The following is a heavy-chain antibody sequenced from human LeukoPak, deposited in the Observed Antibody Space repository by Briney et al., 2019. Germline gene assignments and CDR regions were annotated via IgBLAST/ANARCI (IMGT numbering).Heavy chain of an antibody. CDR2: IIPIFGTA. CDR3: ARNGKGSGYTLDY. V-gene: IGHV1-69*05. Sequence: SVKVSCKASGGTFSSYAISWVRQAPGQGLEWMGGIIPIFGTANYAQKFQGRVTITTDESTSTAYMELSSLRSGDTAVYYCARNGKGSGYTLDYWGQGTLVTVSS. D-gene: IGHD3-22*01. J-gene: IGHJ4*02. CDR1: GGTFSSYA.